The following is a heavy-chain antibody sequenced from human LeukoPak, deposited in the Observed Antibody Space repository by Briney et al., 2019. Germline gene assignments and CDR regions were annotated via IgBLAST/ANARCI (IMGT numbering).Heavy chain of an antibody. CDR1: GYTFTAYY. CDR3: ARGPRIAAAGTYNWFDP. CDR2: INPNSGGT. V-gene: IGHV1-2*02. Sequence: ASVKVSCKASGYTFTAYYMHWVRQARGQGLEWMGWINPNSGGTNYAQNFQGRVTMTRDTSITTAYMELSGLTSDDTAVYYCARGPRIAAAGTYNWFDPWGQGTLVTVSS. J-gene: IGHJ5*02. D-gene: IGHD6-13*01.